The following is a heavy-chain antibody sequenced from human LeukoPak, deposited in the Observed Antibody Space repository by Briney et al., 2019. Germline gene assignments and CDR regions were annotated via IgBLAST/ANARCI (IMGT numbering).Heavy chain of an antibody. D-gene: IGHD3-3*01. Sequence: ASVKVSCKTSGYNFPNYGIAWVRQAPGQGLEWMGIINPNSGHTVYAQKFRGRVTMTRDTSTTTVDMELSGLRSDDTAVYYCARGFTYGDFWSGWEGFDFWGQGSLITVSS. V-gene: IGHV1-46*01. J-gene: IGHJ4*02. CDR3: ARGFTYGDFWSGWEGFDF. CDR2: INPNSGHT. CDR1: GYNFPNYG.